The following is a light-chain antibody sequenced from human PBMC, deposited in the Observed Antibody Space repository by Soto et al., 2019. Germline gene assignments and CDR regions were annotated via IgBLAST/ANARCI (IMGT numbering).Light chain of an antibody. Sequence: EIVLTQSPGTLSLSPGERATLSCRASQSVSSSYLAWYQQKPGQAPRLLIYGASSRATGIPDRFSGSGSGTVFTCTSSRLEPGDLAVYYSRQSAGTVGQAAKLVIK. V-gene: IGKV3-20*01. CDR2: GAS. CDR3: RQSAGT. CDR1: QSVSSSY. J-gene: IGKJ1*01.